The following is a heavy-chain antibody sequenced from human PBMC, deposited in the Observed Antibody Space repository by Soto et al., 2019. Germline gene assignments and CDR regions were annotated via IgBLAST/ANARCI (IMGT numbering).Heavy chain of an antibody. J-gene: IGHJ5*02. CDR1: GSTLESHW. CDR3: ATASDFLRGFYGWLGA. V-gene: IGHV3-7*03. CDR2: IRQDGTEI. D-gene: IGHD3-3*01. Sequence: EVPLVESGGGLVQPGGSLRLVCVDSGSTLESHWMAWVRQAPGKGLEWVANIRQDGTEIHYVEAVMGRFIISRDNAKTSVHLQMHSLRVEASARYYCATASDFLRGFYGWLGAWGQGTVVTVPS.